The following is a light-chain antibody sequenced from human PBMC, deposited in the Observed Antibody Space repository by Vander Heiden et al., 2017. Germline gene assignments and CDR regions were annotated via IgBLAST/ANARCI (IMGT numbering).Light chain of an antibody. Sequence: DIQMTQSPSTLSASVGDRVTITCRASQSISSWLAWYQQKPGKAPKLLIYKASSLESGVPSRFSGSGSGTEFTLTISSLQPDDFATYYCQQDDTYSAFGQGTEVEIK. CDR2: KAS. CDR1: QSISSW. CDR3: QQDDTYSA. V-gene: IGKV1-5*03. J-gene: IGKJ1*01.